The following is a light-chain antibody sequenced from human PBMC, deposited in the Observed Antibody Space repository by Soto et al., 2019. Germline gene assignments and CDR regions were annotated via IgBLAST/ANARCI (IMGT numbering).Light chain of an antibody. Sequence: DIELTQSPVTLSLSPGERATISCRASQSLTTRYLACYQQKPGPAPRLLIDGASSRATGIPDRFSGSGSGTDFTLTISRLDPEDFAVYSCQQYGSSPTFGQGTRLEIK. J-gene: IGKJ5*01. V-gene: IGKV3-20*01. CDR1: QSLTTRY. CDR3: QQYGSSPT. CDR2: GAS.